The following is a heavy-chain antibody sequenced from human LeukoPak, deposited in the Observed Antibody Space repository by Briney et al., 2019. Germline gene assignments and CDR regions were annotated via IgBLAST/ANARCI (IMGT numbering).Heavy chain of an antibody. CDR3: AKGGRDDYVWGSYRPHAGYYFDY. CDR1: GFTFSSYA. D-gene: IGHD3-16*02. J-gene: IGHJ4*02. Sequence: QAGGSLRLSCAASGFTFSSYAMSWVRQAPGKGLEWVSAISGSGGSTYYADSVKGRFTISRDNSKNTLYLQMNSLRAEATAVYYCAKGGRDDYVWGSYRPHAGYYFDYWGQGTLVTVSS. CDR2: ISGSGGST. V-gene: IGHV3-23*01.